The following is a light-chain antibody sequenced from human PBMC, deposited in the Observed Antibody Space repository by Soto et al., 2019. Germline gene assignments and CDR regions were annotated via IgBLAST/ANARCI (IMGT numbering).Light chain of an antibody. CDR3: QPYESYPLT. CDR2: GAS. Sequence: EIQTTPSLVTVGGSRGDRVTXSCRASQSVSNWLGWYHEKPGKAPRLLIYGASTGESGVPSRFSGSGSGTEVTLTISSLQPDDFAAYYCQPYESYPLTFG. CDR1: QSVSNW. J-gene: IGKJ4*01. V-gene: IGKV1-5*01.